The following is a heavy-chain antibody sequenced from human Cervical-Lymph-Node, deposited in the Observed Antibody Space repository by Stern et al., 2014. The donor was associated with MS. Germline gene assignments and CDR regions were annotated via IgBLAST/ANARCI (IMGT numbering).Heavy chain of an antibody. CDR3: AKDPRIYDKSVYLKA. J-gene: IGHJ5*02. CDR1: GFTFSLYD. V-gene: IGHV3-30*18. Sequence: VQLVESGGGVVQPGRSLRLSCAASGFTFSLYDMHWVRQAPGKGLEWVAAISYDGDNKFYTCPVKGRFTIPTYSSKSTLFLQLNSLRLEDTVIYCCAKDPRIYDKSVYLKAWGQGTLVTASS. CDR2: ISYDGDNK. D-gene: IGHD5/OR15-5a*01.